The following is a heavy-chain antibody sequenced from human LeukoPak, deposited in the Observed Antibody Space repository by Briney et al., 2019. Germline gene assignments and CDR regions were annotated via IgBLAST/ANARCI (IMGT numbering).Heavy chain of an antibody. CDR1: GFTFGDLA. CDR2: IRSKAYGGTT. Sequence: GGSLRLSCTASGFTFGDLAMSWFRHAPGKGLEWVGFIRSKAYGGTTEYAASVKGRFTISRDDSKSIAYLQMNSLKTEDTAVYYCTRQIGVYYYYMDVWGKGTTVTVSS. V-gene: IGHV3-49*03. CDR3: TRQIGVYYYYMDV. J-gene: IGHJ6*03. D-gene: IGHD3-16*01.